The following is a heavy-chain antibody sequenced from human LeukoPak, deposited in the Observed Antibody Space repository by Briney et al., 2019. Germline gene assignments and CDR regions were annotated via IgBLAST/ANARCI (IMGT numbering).Heavy chain of an antibody. V-gene: IGHV1-8*01. CDR1: GYTFTSYD. CDR2: MNPNSGNT. CDR3: ARAAVAAPWGPWFDP. Sequence: GASVKVSCKASGYTFTSYDINWVRQATGQGLEWMGWMNPNSGNTGYAQKFQGRVTITADKSTSTAYMELSSLRSEDTAVYYCARAAVAAPWGPWFDPWGQGTLVTVSS. J-gene: IGHJ5*02. D-gene: IGHD6-19*01.